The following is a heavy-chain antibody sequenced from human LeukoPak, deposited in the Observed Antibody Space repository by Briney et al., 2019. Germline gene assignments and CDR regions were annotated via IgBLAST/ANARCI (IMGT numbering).Heavy chain of an antibody. V-gene: IGHV3-9*03. Sequence: GRSLRLSCAASGFTFDDYAMHWVRQAPGKGLEWVSGISWNSGSIGYADSVKGRFTISRDNAKNSLYLQMNSLRAEDMALYYCATAEPYYYDSSDAFDIWGQGTMVTVSS. CDR2: ISWNSGSI. J-gene: IGHJ3*02. D-gene: IGHD3-22*01. CDR3: ATAEPYYYDSSDAFDI. CDR1: GFTFDDYA.